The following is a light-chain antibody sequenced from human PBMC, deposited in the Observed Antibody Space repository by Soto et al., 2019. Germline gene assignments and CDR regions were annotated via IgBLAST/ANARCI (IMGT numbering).Light chain of an antibody. V-gene: IGKV3-15*01. CDR1: QSVSSK. CDR3: HQYNNWPHT. CDR2: GAS. Sequence: EIVMTQSPASLSVSPGERVTLSCRASQSVSSKFAWHQQKPGQAPRLLIYGASTRATGIPARFSGSGSGTEFTLTISSLQSEDFAFYYCHQYNNWPHTFGQGTKLEIK. J-gene: IGKJ2*01.